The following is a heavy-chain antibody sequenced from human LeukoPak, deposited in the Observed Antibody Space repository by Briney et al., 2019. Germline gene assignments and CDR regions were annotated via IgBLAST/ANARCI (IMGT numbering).Heavy chain of an antibody. D-gene: IGHD2-15*01. CDR3: ARGAYCSGGSCYSRNAFDI. CDR1: GFTFSSYD. CDR2: IGTAGDT. Sequence: GGSLRLSCAASGFTFSSYDMHWVRQATGKGLEWVSAIGTAGDTYYPGSVKGRFTISRENAKNSLYLRMNSLRAGDTAVYYCARGAYCSGGSCYSRNAFDIWGQGTMVTVSS. V-gene: IGHV3-13*01. J-gene: IGHJ3*02.